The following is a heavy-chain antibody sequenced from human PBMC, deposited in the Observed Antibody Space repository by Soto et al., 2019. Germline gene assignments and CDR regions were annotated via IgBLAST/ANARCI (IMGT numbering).Heavy chain of an antibody. V-gene: IGHV3-33*01. J-gene: IGHJ6*02. CDR2: IWYDGSNK. Sequence: GGSLRLSCAASGFTFSSYGMHWVRQAPGKGLEWVAVIWYDGSNKYYADSVKGRFTISRDNSKNTLYLQMNSLRAEDTAVYYCARAQLRGYSGYPNYYGMDVWGQGTTVTVSS. CDR1: GFTFSSYG. CDR3: ARAQLRGYSGYPNYYGMDV. D-gene: IGHD5-12*01.